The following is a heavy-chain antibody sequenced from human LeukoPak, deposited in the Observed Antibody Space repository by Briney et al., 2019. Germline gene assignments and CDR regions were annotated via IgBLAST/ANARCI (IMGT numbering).Heavy chain of an antibody. V-gene: IGHV1-46*01. Sequence: ASVTVSCKASGYTFTSYYMHWVRQAPGQGLEWMGIINPSGGSTSYAQKFQGRVTMTRDTSTSTVYMELSSLRSEDTAVYYCARWVGATNYYYGMDVWGQGTTVTVSS. CDR2: INPSGGST. CDR3: ARWVGATNYYYGMDV. CDR1: GYTFTSYY. D-gene: IGHD1-26*01. J-gene: IGHJ6*02.